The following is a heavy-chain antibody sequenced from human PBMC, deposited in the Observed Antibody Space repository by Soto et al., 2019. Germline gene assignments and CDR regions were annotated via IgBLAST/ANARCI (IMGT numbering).Heavy chain of an antibody. CDR2: FSAYNGNT. CDR3: ARGGTPIDS. V-gene: IGHV1-18*01. CDR1: GYTFTNFG. Sequence: QVQLVQSGAEVKKPGASVKVSCKTSGYTFTNFGLSWVRQAPGKGLEWMGWFSAYNGNTNYAQNVQGRVPMTADTATSTAYMAPCSLRSDDTAVYYCARGGTPIDSWGQEALVTVSS. D-gene: IGHD3-16*01. J-gene: IGHJ4*02.